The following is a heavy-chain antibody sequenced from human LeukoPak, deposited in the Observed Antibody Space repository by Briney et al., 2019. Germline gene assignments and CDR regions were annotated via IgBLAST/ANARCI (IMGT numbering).Heavy chain of an antibody. J-gene: IGHJ4*02. Sequence: GRSLRLSCAASGFTFSSYAMHWVRQAPGKGLEWVAVISYDGSNKYYADSVKGRFTISRDNSKNTLYLQMNSLRAEDTAVYYCARGALFGGGFDYWAQGTLVTVSS. CDR3: ARGALFGGGFDY. D-gene: IGHD3-10*01. CDR2: ISYDGSNK. CDR1: GFTFSSYA. V-gene: IGHV3-30*04.